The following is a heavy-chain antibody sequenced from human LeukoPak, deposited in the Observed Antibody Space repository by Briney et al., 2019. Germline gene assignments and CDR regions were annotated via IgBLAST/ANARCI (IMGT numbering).Heavy chain of an antibody. V-gene: IGHV4-34*01. J-gene: IGHJ4*02. CDR3: ARGPSERYYESIGYYYFDY. Sequence: SETLSLTCAVHGGAFSGYYWTWIRQPPGKGLEWIGEINHSGSTTYNPSLKSRVTISVNTSKNQFSLKVNSVIAADTAIYYCARGPSERYYESIGYYYFDYWGQGTLVTVSS. D-gene: IGHD3-22*01. CDR1: GGAFSGYY. CDR2: INHSGST.